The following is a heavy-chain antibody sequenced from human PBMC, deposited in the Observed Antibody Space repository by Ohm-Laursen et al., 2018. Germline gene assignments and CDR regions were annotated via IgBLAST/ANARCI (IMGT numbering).Heavy chain of an antibody. D-gene: IGHD4-17*01. J-gene: IGHJ4*02. CDR2: IYSGGST. CDR1: GFTFSDYY. Sequence: SLRLSCTASGFTFSDYYMSWVRQAPGKGLEWVSVIYSGGSTYYADSVKGRFTISRDNSKNTLYLQMNSLRAEDTAVYYCARAWMTTVTTSGYWGQGTPVTVSS. V-gene: IGHV3-66*01. CDR3: ARAWMTTVTTSGY.